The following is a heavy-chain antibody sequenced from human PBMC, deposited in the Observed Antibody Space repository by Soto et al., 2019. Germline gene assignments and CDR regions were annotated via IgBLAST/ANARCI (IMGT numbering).Heavy chain of an antibody. J-gene: IGHJ4*02. CDR3: ARFLHYYDSSGQRYFDY. D-gene: IGHD3-22*01. V-gene: IGHV5-51*01. CDR1: GYSFTSYW. Sequence: GESLKISCKGSGYSFTSYWIGWVRQMPGKGLEWMGIIYPGDSDTRYSPSFQGQVTISADKSISTAYLQWSSLKASDTAMYYCARFLHYYDSSGQRYFDYWGQGTLVTVS. CDR2: IYPGDSDT.